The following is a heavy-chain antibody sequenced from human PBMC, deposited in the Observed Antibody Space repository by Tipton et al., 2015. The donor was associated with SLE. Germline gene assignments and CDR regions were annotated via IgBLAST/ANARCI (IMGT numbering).Heavy chain of an antibody. Sequence: TLSLTCTVSGVSISSASYYWGWISQPPGKGLEWIGSVYDSGTTHYNPSLKSPVTLSIDTSKNQFSLKMRSVTAADTAVYFCVRGYCSDGVCYGFGFFDYWGQGNLVTVSS. J-gene: IGHJ4*02. CDR3: VRGYCSDGVCYGFGFFDY. V-gene: IGHV4-39*07. D-gene: IGHD2-8*01. CDR1: GVSISSASYY. CDR2: VYDSGTT.